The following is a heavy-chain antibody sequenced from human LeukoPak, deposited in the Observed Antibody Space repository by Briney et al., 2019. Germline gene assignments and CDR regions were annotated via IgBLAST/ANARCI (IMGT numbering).Heavy chain of an antibody. Sequence: GGSLRLSCPASGFTFNTFNMSWVRQAPGKGLEWVSSITSGGDYIYYADSVKGRFTTSRDNAKNSLSLQLNSLRVEDTAVYYCARGHYDVLAASYKWTPDYWGQGTLVTVSS. CDR1: GFTFNTFN. CDR2: ITSGGDYI. CDR3: ARGHYDVLAASYKWTPDY. D-gene: IGHD3-9*01. V-gene: IGHV3-21*01. J-gene: IGHJ4*02.